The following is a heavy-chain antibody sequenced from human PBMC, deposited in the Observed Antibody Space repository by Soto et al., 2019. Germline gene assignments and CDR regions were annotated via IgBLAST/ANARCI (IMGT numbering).Heavy chain of an antibody. V-gene: IGHV3-30-3*01. D-gene: IGHD2-15*01. Sequence: QVQLVESGGGVVQPGRSLRLSCAASGFTFSSYAMHWVRQAPGKGLEWGAVISYDGSNKYYADSVKGRFTISSDNSTNTLYLQRNSLRAEDTAEDSCVREWVGYCSCDSCYDAFEILGQGTMVTVSS. CDR3: VREWVGYCSCDSCYDAFEI. CDR2: ISYDGSNK. CDR1: GFTFSSYA. J-gene: IGHJ3*02.